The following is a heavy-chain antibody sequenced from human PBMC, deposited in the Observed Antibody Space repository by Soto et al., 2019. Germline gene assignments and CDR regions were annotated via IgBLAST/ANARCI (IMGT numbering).Heavy chain of an antibody. V-gene: IGHV4-59*01. CDR2: IYYSGST. D-gene: IGHD6-13*01. Sequence: QVQLQESGPGLVKPSETLSLTCTVSGGSISSYYWSWIRQPPGKGLEWIGYIYYSGSTNYNPSLKSRSSLSVDTSTNQFSLKLSSVAAADPAVYYCASVSRGGYIWGPGTLVTVSS. CDR3: ASVSRGGYI. J-gene: IGHJ4*02. CDR1: GGSISSYY.